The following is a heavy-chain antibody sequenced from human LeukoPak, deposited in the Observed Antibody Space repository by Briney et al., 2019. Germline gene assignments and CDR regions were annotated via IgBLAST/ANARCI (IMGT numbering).Heavy chain of an antibody. J-gene: IGHJ4*02. CDR3: ARSTVAGAYFDY. V-gene: IGHV1-3*01. CDR1: GYTFTSYA. CDR2: INAGNGNI. Sequence: ASVKVSCKASGYTFTSYAMHWVRQAPGQRLEWMGWINAGNGNINYSQKFQGRVTITRDTSASTAYMELSSLRSEDTAVYYCARSTVAGAYFDYWGQGTLVTVSS. D-gene: IGHD6-19*01.